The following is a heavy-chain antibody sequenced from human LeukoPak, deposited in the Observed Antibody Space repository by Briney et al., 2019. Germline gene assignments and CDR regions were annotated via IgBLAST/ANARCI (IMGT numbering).Heavy chain of an antibody. D-gene: IGHD7-27*01. CDR3: ARVFTGDAVDY. J-gene: IGHJ4*02. Sequence: SETLSLTCAVYGGSFSGYYWSWIRQPPGKGLEWIGEINHSGSTNYNPSLKSRVTISVDTSKNRFSLKLSSVTAADTAVYYCARVFTGDAVDYWGQGTLVTVSS. CDR1: GGSFSGYY. V-gene: IGHV4-34*01. CDR2: INHSGST.